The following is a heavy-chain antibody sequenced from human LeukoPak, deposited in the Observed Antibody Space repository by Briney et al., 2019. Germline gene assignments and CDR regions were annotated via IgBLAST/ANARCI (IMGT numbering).Heavy chain of an antibody. CDR1: DFTFGAYT. CDR2: ISSSGSTI. Sequence: GGSLRLSCAASDFTFGAYTMNWVRQAPGKGLEWVSYISSSGSTIYYADSVKGRFTISRDNAKNSLYLQMNRLRAEDTAFYHCARVKGEGAHIDYWGQGTLVTVSS. D-gene: IGHD1-26*01. J-gene: IGHJ4*02. V-gene: IGHV3-48*04. CDR3: ARVKGEGAHIDY.